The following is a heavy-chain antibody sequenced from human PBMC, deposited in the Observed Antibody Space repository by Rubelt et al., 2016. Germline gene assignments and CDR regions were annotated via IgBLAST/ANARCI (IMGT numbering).Heavy chain of an antibody. Sequence: VKVSCKASGGTFSSYAISWVRQAPGQGLEWMGRIIPILGIANYAQKLQGRVTMTTDTSTSTAYMELRSLRSDDTAVYYCARTRGYSYGRSFDYWGQGTLVTVSS. CDR1: GGTFSSYA. CDR3: ARTRGYSYGRSFDY. D-gene: IGHD5-18*01. CDR2: IIPILGIA. V-gene: IGHV1-69*04. J-gene: IGHJ4*02.